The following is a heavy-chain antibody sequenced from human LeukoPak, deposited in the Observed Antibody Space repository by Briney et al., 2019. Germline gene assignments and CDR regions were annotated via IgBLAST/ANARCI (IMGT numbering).Heavy chain of an antibody. D-gene: IGHD6-6*01. J-gene: IGHJ5*02. V-gene: IGHV1-69*04. CDR1: GGTFSSYA. Sequence: GASVKVSCTASGGTFSSYAISWVRQAPGQGLEWMGRIIPIFGIANYAQKFQGRVTITADKSTSTAYMELSSLRSEDTAVYYCARAYSSSSGVNWFDPWGQGTLVTVSS. CDR3: ARAYSSSSGVNWFDP. CDR2: IIPIFGIA.